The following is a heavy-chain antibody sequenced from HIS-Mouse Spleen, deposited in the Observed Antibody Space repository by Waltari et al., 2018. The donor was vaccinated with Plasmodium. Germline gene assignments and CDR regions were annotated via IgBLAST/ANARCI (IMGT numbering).Heavy chain of an antibody. Sequence: QVQLQESGPGLVKPSETLSLTCTVSGYSISSGYSWGWIRQPPGKGLEWIGSIYQSGSTYDIPSLKRRVTISVDTSKNQFSLKLSSVTAADTAVYYCARAESSIAARHYYYYGMDVWGQGTTVTVSS. CDR3: ARAESSIAARHYYYYGMDV. CDR1: GYSISSGYS. V-gene: IGHV4-38-2*02. CDR2: IYQSGST. D-gene: IGHD6-6*01. J-gene: IGHJ6*02.